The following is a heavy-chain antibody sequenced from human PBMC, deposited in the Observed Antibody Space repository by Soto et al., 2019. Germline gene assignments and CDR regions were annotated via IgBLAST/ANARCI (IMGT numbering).Heavy chain of an antibody. CDR1: GFTFSSYW. V-gene: IGHV3-7*05. CDR2: IKQDGSEK. Sequence: GGSLRLSCAASGFTFSSYWMSWVRQAPGKGLEWVANIKQDGSEKYYVDSVKGRFTISRDNAKNSLYLQMKGLRAEDTAVYYCARDDYVTAIFRPYYYGMDVWGQGTTVTVSS. CDR3: ARDDYVTAIFRPYYYGMDV. J-gene: IGHJ6*02. D-gene: IGHD2-21*02.